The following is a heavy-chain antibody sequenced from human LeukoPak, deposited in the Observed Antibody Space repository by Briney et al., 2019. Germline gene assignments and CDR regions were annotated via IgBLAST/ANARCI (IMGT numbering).Heavy chain of an antibody. Sequence: PGGSLRLSCVASGFTFSRNGMHWVRQAPGKGLEWVAVIWYDGSNKYYADSVKGRFTISRDNSKNTLYLQMNSPRAEDTAVYYCASGRLNYFYAMDIWGRGTTVTVSS. J-gene: IGHJ6*02. CDR3: ASGRLNYFYAMDI. V-gene: IGHV3-33*01. CDR2: IWYDGSNK. CDR1: GFTFSRNG.